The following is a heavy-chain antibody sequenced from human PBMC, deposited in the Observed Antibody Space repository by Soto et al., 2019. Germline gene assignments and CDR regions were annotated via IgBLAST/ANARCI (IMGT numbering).Heavy chain of an antibody. Sequence: SETLSLTCTVSGGSISSSSYYWGWIRQPPGKGLEWIGSIYYSGSTYYNPSLKSRVTISVDTSKNQFSLKLSSVTAADTAVYYCARTMLWFGELLWSFDYWGQGTLVT. D-gene: IGHD3-10*01. CDR3: ARTMLWFGELLWSFDY. CDR1: GGSISSSSYY. V-gene: IGHV4-39*01. CDR2: IYYSGST. J-gene: IGHJ4*02.